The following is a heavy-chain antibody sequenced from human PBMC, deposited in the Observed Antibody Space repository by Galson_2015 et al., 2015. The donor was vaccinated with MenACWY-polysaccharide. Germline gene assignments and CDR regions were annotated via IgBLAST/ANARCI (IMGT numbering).Heavy chain of an antibody. CDR3: AKDFWALTYYYGSGSTPTSGRSEYGMDV. CDR2: ISYDGSNK. Sequence: SLRLSCAASGFTFSSYGMHWVRQAPGKGLEWVAVISYDGSNKYYADSVKGRFTISRDNSKNTLYLQMNSLRAEDTAVYYCAKDFWALTYYYGSGSTPTSGRSEYGMDVWGQGTTVTVSS. V-gene: IGHV3-30*18. J-gene: IGHJ6*02. CDR1: GFTFSSYG. D-gene: IGHD3-10*01.